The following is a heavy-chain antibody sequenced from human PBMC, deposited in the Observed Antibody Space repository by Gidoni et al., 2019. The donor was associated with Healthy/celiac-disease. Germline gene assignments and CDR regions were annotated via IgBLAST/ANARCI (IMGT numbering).Heavy chain of an antibody. J-gene: IGHJ2*01. D-gene: IGHD5-12*01. V-gene: IGHV4-31*03. CDR2: IYYSGST. Sequence: QVQLQESGPGLVKPSQTLSLTCTVSGGSISSGGYYWSWIRQHPGKGLEWIGYIYYSGSTYYNPSLKSRVTISVDTSKNQFSLKLSSVTAADTAVYYCARVESEEMATITWYFDLWGRGTLVTVSS. CDR3: ARVESEEMATITWYFDL. CDR1: GGSISSGGYY.